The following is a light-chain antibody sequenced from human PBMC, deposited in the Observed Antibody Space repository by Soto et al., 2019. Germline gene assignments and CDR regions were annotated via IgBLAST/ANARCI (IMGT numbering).Light chain of an antibody. CDR3: QHYNSYSEA. Sequence: DIQMTQSPSTLSASVGDSVTITCRASQMIYTWLAWYQQKPEKAPKLLIYEASSLDVGVPSRFSGSGSGTEFTLTISSLQPDDFATYYCQHYNSYSEAFGQGTKVDIK. J-gene: IGKJ1*01. V-gene: IGKV1-5*03. CDR1: QMIYTW. CDR2: EAS.